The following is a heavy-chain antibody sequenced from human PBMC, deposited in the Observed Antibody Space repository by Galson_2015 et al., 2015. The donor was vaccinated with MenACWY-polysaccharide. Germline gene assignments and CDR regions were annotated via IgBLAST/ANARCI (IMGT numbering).Heavy chain of an antibody. V-gene: IGHV3-48*02. J-gene: IGHJ5*02. CDR1: GFTFSSYS. Sequence: LRLSCAVSGFTFSSYSMNWVRQAPGKGLEWLSYISSSSGTVYYADSVRGRFTISRDNAKNSLYLQMNRLRDEDTATYYCARRGLYSSSSGGLDHWGQGTLVTVSS. CDR3: ARRGLYSSSSGGLDH. D-gene: IGHD6-6*01. CDR2: ISSSSGTV.